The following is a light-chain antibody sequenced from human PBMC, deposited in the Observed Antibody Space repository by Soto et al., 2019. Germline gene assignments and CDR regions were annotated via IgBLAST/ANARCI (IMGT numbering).Light chain of an antibody. Sequence: EIGLTQSPGTLSFTQGERATLSCRASQSVGSSFLAWYQQNPGQAPRLLIYGTSVKATGIPDRFSGSGSGTDFSLTISRLEPEDSAVYYCQQYGSSPQTFGQGTKVDI. CDR2: GTS. J-gene: IGKJ1*01. CDR1: QSVGSSF. V-gene: IGKV3-20*01. CDR3: QQYGSSPQT.